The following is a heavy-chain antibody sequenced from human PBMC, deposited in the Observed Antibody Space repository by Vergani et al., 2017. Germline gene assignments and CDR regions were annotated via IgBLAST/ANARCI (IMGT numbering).Heavy chain of an antibody. CDR1: GATFRSNT. D-gene: IGHD2-21*02. V-gene: IGHV1-69*08. CDR3: ARDPRGYGGDPEDYYYGMDV. CDR2: IIPVLGKT. Sequence: VQLVQSGAEVKKPGSSVKVSCKASGATFRSNTISWVRQVPGQGLEWMGRIIPVLGKTKYAQDFQGRLTITADTSTSTAYMELTSLRSQDTAVYYCARDPRGYGGDPEDYYYGMDVWGQETTVTVSS. J-gene: IGHJ6*02.